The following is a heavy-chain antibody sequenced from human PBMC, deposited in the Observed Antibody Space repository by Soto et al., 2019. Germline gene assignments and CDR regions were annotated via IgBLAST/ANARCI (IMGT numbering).Heavy chain of an antibody. Sequence: GGSLRLSCAASGFTFSSYAMHWVRQAPGKGLEWVAVISYDGSNKYYADSVKGRFTISRDNSKNTLYLQMNSLRAEDTAVYYCAREDPDTYGMDVWGQGTRVTLSS. CDR2: ISYDGSNK. CDR3: AREDPDTYGMDV. V-gene: IGHV3-30-3*01. D-gene: IGHD3-9*01. J-gene: IGHJ6*02. CDR1: GFTFSSYA.